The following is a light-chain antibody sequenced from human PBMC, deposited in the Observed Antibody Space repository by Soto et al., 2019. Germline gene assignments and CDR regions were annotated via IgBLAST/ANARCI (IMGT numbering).Light chain of an antibody. V-gene: IGKV3-20*01. J-gene: IGKJ3*01. Sequence: EIVLTQSPGTLSLSPGERATLSCRASQSVSSSYLAWYQQKPGQAPRLLIYGASNRATGIPDRFSGSGSGTDFTLPISRLEHEDFAVYYCQQYGSSPLFTFGPGTKVDIK. CDR3: QQYGSSPLFT. CDR2: GAS. CDR1: QSVSSSY.